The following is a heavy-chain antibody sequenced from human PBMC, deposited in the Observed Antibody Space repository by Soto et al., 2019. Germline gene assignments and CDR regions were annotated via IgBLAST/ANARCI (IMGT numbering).Heavy chain of an antibody. Sequence: GESLKISCKGSGYSFTSYWISWVRQMRGKGLEWMWRIDPSDSYTNYSPSFQGQVTISADKSISTAYLQWSSLKASDTAMYYCARSEAPPDDFDIWGQGTMLSGSS. D-gene: IGHD6-6*01. CDR1: GYSFTSYW. CDR2: IDPSDSYT. CDR3: ARSEAPPDDFDI. J-gene: IGHJ3*02. V-gene: IGHV5-10-1*04.